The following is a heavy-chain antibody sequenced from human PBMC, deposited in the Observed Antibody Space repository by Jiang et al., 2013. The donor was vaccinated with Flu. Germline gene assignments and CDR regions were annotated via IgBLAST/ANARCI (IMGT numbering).Heavy chain of an antibody. CDR1: GYAFTAHS. CDR2: IPPRTGNP. D-gene: IGHD4-17*01. CDR3: ARDRATVHFDS. V-gene: IGHV7-4-1*02. J-gene: IGHJ4*02. Sequence: QSGSELKEAGTSVKVSCRTSGYAFTAHSINWMRQAPGQGLEWMGYIPPRTGNPTYAQDFTGRFVFSVDTSVSTAYLEISSLELEDTAVYYCARDRATVHFDSWGQGNPGHRLL.